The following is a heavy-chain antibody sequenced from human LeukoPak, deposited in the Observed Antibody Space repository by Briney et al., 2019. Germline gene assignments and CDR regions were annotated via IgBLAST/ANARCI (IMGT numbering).Heavy chain of an antibody. D-gene: IGHD3-22*01. Sequence: GGSLRLSCAASGFTFSSYAMSWVRQAPGKGLEWVSAISGSGGSTYYADSVKGRFTISRDNSKNTLYLRMNSLRAEDTAVYHCAKDLRTGLVVIGFDYWGQGTLVTVSS. V-gene: IGHV3-23*01. CDR2: ISGSGGST. J-gene: IGHJ4*02. CDR1: GFTFSSYA. CDR3: AKDLRTGLVVIGFDY.